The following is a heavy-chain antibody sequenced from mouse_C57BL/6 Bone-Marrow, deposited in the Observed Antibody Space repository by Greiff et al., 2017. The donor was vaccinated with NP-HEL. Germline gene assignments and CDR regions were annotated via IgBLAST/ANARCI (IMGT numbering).Heavy chain of an antibody. CDR1: GFNIKDDY. J-gene: IGHJ3*01. CDR2: IDPENGDT. CDR3: TTGLYYDYSFAY. D-gene: IGHD2-4*01. Sequence: VQLQHSGAELVRPGASVKLSCTASGFNIKDDYMHWVKQRPEQGLEWIGWIDPENGDTEYASKFQGKATITADTSSNTAYLQLSSLTSEDTAVYYCTTGLYYDYSFAYWGQGTLVTVSA. V-gene: IGHV14-4*01.